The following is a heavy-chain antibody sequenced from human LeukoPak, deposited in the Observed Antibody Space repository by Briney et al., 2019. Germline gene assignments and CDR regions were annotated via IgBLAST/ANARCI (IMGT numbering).Heavy chain of an antibody. CDR1: GFTFSSYW. V-gene: IGHV3-74*01. D-gene: IGHD3-22*01. Sequence: PGGSLRLSCAASGFTFSSYWMHWVRQAPGKGLVWVSRVNSDGSSTSYADSVKGRFTISRDNAKNTLYLQMNSLRAEDTAVYYCARDKWVVTGYHNCGMDVWGQGTTVTVSS. CDR2: VNSDGSST. CDR3: ARDKWVVTGYHNCGMDV. J-gene: IGHJ6*02.